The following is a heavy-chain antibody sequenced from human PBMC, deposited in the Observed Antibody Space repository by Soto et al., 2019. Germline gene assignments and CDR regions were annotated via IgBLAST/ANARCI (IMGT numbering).Heavy chain of an antibody. CDR2: ISSSSSTI. CDR1: GFTFSSYS. V-gene: IGHV3-48*01. J-gene: IGHJ3*02. CDR3: ARGGGSVFPGDAFDI. D-gene: IGHD3-10*01. Sequence: GGSLRLSCAASGFTFSSYSMNWVRQAPGKGLEWVSYISSSSSTIYYADSVKGRFTISRDNAKNSLYLQMNSLRAEDTAVYYCARGGGSVFPGDAFDIWGQGTMVTVS.